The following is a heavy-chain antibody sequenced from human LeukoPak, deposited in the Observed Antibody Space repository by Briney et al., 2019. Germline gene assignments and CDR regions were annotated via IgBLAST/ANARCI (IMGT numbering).Heavy chain of an antibody. J-gene: IGHJ4*02. Sequence: GESLKISCKGSGYSFTSYWIGWVRQVPGKGLEWMGIIYPGDSDTRYSPSFQGLVTISADKSIRTAYLQSSSLKASNTAMYYCARHGGYYDSSGYYHNRYYFDYWGQGTLVTVSS. CDR3: ARHGGYYDSSGYYHNRYYFDY. V-gene: IGHV5-51*01. CDR1: GYSFTSYW. CDR2: IYPGDSDT. D-gene: IGHD3-22*01.